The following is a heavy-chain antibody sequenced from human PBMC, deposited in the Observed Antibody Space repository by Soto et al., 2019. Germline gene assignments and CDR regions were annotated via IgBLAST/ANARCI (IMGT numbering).Heavy chain of an antibody. CDR2: ISYDGSNK. J-gene: IGHJ3*02. CDR3: ARDRVVVAPGAFVI. V-gene: IGHV3-30-3*01. D-gene: IGHD3-22*01. CDR1: GFTFSSYA. Sequence: QVQLVESGGGVVQPGRSLRLSCAASGFTFSSYAMHWVRQDPGKGLEWVAVISYDGSNKYYADSVKGRFTISRDNSKNTLYLQMNSLRAEDTAVYYCARDRVVVAPGAFVIWGQGTMVTVSS.